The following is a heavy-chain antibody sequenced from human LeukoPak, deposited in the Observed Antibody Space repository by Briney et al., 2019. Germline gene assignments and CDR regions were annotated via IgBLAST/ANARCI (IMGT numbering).Heavy chain of an antibody. CDR3: TRGTVTTYYFDY. Sequence: PSETLSLTCTVSGDSISGYYWSWIRQPPGKELEWIGYIYYSGSTNYNPSLKSRVTISVDTSKNQFSLQLSSVTAADTAVYYCTRGTVTTYYFDYWGQGTLVTVSS. D-gene: IGHD4-17*01. V-gene: IGHV4-59*01. CDR1: GDSISGYY. CDR2: IYYSGST. J-gene: IGHJ4*02.